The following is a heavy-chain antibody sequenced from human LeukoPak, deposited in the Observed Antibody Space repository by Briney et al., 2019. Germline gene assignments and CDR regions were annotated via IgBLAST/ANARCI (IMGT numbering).Heavy chain of an antibody. Sequence: GASVKVSCKASGYTFTSYYIHWVRQAPGQGLEWMGIVNPSGGSTSYAQKFQGRVTMTRDMSTSTVFMELSSLRSEDTAVYYCAIARERDGYNSAFDYWGQGTLVTVSS. CDR3: AIARERDGYNSAFDY. V-gene: IGHV1-46*01. D-gene: IGHD5-24*01. J-gene: IGHJ4*02. CDR1: GYTFTSYY. CDR2: VNPSGGST.